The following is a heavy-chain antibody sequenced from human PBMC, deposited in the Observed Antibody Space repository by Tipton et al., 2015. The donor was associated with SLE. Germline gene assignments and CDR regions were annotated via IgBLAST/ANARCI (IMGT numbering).Heavy chain of an antibody. D-gene: IGHD6-13*01. J-gene: IGHJ4*02. V-gene: IGHV4-39*07. Sequence: LRLSCTVSGGSISSSSYYWGWIRQPPGKGLEWIGSIYYSGSTYYNPSLKSRVTISVDTSKNQFSLKLSSVTAADTAVYYCARALSSSGGFDYWGQGTLVTVSS. CDR1: GGSISSSSYY. CDR2: IYYSGST. CDR3: ARALSSSGGFDY.